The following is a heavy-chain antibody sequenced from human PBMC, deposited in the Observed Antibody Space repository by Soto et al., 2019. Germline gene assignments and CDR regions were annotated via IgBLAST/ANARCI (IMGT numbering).Heavy chain of an antibody. J-gene: IGHJ5*02. V-gene: IGHV3-30*18. CDR3: AKDLGGYNWFDP. CDR2: ISYDGSNK. CDR1: GFTFSRYG. Sequence: GGSLRLSCAASGFTFSRYGMHWVRQAPGKGLEWVAVISYDGSNKYYADSVKGRFTISRDNSKNTLYLQMNSLRAEDTAVYYCAKDLGGYNWFDPWGQGTLVTVSS.